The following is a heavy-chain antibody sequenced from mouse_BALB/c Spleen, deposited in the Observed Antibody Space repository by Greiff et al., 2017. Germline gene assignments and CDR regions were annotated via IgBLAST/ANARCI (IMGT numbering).Heavy chain of an antibody. CDR2: IWSGGST. Sequence: QVHVKQSGPGLVQPSQSLSITCTVSGFSLTSYGVHWVRQSPGKGLEWLGVIWSGGSTDYNAAFISRLSISKDNSKSQVFFKMNSLQANDTAIYYCARHGGDYWGQGTTLTVPS. CDR3: ARHGGDY. CDR1: GFSLTSYG. V-gene: IGHV2-2*02. J-gene: IGHJ2*01.